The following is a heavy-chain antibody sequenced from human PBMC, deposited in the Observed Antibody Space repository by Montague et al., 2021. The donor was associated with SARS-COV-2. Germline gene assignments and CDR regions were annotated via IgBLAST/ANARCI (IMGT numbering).Heavy chain of an antibody. J-gene: IGHJ3*02. CDR3: ARGDGVVVAAPYI. D-gene: IGHD2-15*01. CDR2: MYDSGST. CDR1: GGSISKGGYY. Sequence: TLSLTCTVSGGSISKGGYYCSWIRQHPGKGLEWIGYMYDSGSTYYNPSLTSRVTMSLDTSKNQFSLKLSSVTAADTAVYYCARGDGVVVAAPYIWGQGTMVTASS. V-gene: IGHV4-31*03.